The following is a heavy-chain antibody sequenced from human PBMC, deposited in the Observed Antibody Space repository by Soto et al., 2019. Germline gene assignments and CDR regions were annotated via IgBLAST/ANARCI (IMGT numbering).Heavy chain of an antibody. CDR1: GFTFTSSA. D-gene: IGHD6-13*01. V-gene: IGHV1-58*01. J-gene: IGHJ6*02. Sequence: ASVKVSCKASGFTFTSSAVQWVRQARGQRLEWIGWIVVGSGNTNYAQKFQERVTITRDMSTSTAYMELSSLRSEDTAVYYCAADAPYSSSWSPNYYYYGMDVWGQGTTVTVSS. CDR2: IVVGSGNT. CDR3: AADAPYSSSWSPNYYYYGMDV.